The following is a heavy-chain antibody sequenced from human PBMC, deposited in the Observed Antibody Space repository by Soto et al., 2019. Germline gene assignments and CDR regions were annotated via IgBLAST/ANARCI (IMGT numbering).Heavy chain of an antibody. CDR1: GITFSNYW. CDR2: IKQDGSEK. D-gene: IGHD3-10*02. Sequence: PGGSLRLSCAASGITFSNYWMTWVRQAPGKGLEWVANIKQDGSEKYYVDSVKGRFTISRDNAKNTVYLQMSSLRAEDTAVYYCGTIFDYWGQGILVTVS. J-gene: IGHJ4*02. V-gene: IGHV3-7*02. CDR3: GTIFDY.